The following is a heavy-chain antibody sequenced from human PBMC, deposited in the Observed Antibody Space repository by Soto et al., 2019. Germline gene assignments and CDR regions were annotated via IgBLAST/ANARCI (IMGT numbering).Heavy chain of an antibody. CDR1: GFTFDDYA. D-gene: IGHD1-7*01. CDR2: ISWNSGSI. V-gene: IGHV3-9*01. CDR3: AKDIVSGVTGTGWFDP. J-gene: IGHJ5*02. Sequence: SLRLSCAASGFTFDDYAMHWVRQAPGKGLEWVSGISWNSGSIVYADSVKGRFTISRDNAKNSLYLQMNSLRAEDTAFYYCAKDIVSGVTGTGWFDPWGQGTLVTVSS.